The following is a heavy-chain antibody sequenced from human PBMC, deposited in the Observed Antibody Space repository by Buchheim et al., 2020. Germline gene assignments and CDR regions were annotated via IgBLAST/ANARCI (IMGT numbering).Heavy chain of an antibody. CDR1: GFTFRNYG. CDR2: ISEDGRNK. V-gene: IGHV3-30*18. D-gene: IGHD3-3*01. CDR3: VKRRSGYYPRNYYFYMHV. Sequence: QVQLVESGGGVVQPGGSLRLSCGVSGFTFRNYGMHWARQAPGKGLEWVAVISEDGRNKYYTDSVKGRFPISRDNSKSTVDLQINSVRREDTAVYYCVKRRSGYYPRNYYFYMHVWGKGTT. J-gene: IGHJ6*03.